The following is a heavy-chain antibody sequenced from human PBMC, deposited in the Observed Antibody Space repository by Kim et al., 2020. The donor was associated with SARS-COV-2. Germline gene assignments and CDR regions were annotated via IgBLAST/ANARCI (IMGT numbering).Heavy chain of an antibody. D-gene: IGHD7-27*01. CDR3: AKDLGPYGHYGMDV. CDR1: GFTFSSYG. J-gene: IGHJ6*02. Sequence: GGSLRLSCAASGFTFSSYGMHWVRQAPGKGLEWVAVIWYDGSNKYYADSVKGRFTISRDNSKNTLYLQMNSLRAEDTAVYYCAKDLGPYGHYGMDVWGQGTTVTVSS. V-gene: IGHV3-33*06. CDR2: IWYDGSNK.